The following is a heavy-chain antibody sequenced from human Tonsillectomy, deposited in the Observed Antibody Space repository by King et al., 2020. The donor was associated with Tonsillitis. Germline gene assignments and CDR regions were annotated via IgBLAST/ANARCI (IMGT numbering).Heavy chain of an antibody. J-gene: IGHJ4*02. Sequence: QLVQSGAEVKKPGSSVKVSCKASGGTFSNYTISWVRQAPGQGLEWMGGIIPIFCTTNYAQKFQGRVTITADESTSKAYKELSSLKSEDTAGYYCASPSRLIAVAGTWDRSLDYWGQGTLVTVSS. V-gene: IGHV1-69*12. CDR1: GGTFSNYT. D-gene: IGHD6-19*01. CDR3: ASPSRLIAVAGTWDRSLDY. CDR2: IIPIFCTT.